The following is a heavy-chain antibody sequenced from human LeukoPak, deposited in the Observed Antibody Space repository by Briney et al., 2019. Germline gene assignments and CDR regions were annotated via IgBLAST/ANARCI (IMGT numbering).Heavy chain of an antibody. CDR2: ISSSSSYI. CDR3: AGSQGYCSSTSCYEGGGNFDY. Sequence: GGSLRLSCAASGFTFSTYTITWVRQAPGKGLEWVSSISSSSSYIYYADSVKGRFTISRDNAKISLHLQMNSLRAEDTAVYYCAGSQGYCSSTSCYEGGGNFDYWGQGTLVTVSS. V-gene: IGHV3-21*01. CDR1: GFTFSTYT. J-gene: IGHJ4*02. D-gene: IGHD2-2*01.